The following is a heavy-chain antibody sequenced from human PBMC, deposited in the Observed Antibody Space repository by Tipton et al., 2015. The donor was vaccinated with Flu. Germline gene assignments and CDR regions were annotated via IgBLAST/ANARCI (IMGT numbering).Heavy chain of an antibody. V-gene: IGHV4-59*01. J-gene: IGHJ4*02. CDR3: AREGGTAMVGFDY. D-gene: IGHD5-18*01. Sequence: TLSLTCTVSGGSISSYYWSWIRQPPGKGLEWIGYIYYSGSTNYNPSLKSRVTISVDTSKNQFSLKLSSVTAADTAVYYCAREGGTAMVGFDYWGQGTLVTVSS. CDR1: GGSISSYY. CDR2: IYYSGST.